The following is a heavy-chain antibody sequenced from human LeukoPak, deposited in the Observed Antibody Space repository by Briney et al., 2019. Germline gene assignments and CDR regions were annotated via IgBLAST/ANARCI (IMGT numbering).Heavy chain of an antibody. J-gene: IGHJ4*02. CDR1: GYTFTGYY. D-gene: IGHD5-24*01. CDR2: INPNTGGT. V-gene: IGHV1-2*02. Sequence: GASVKVSCKASGYTFTGYYLHWVRQAPGQGLEYMGWINPNTGGTNYVQKFQGRVTMTRDTSISTGYMELSSLRPDDTALYYCASADGYNLGDFWGQGTQVTVSS. CDR3: ASADGYNLGDF.